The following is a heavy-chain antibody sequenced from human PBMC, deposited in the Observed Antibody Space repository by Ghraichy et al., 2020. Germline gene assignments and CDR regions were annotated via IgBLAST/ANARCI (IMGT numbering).Heavy chain of an antibody. Sequence: SETLSLTCAVSDASINSNNWWSWVRQPPGKGLEWIGQIYHTGSINYNPSLKSRVAISTDTSKNQFSLRLTAVTAADTAVYYCVRDRASCDYGVCPFDTWGQGTLVIVSS. D-gene: IGHD4/OR15-4a*01. CDR2: IYHTGSI. V-gene: IGHV4-4*02. CDR1: DASINSNNW. CDR3: VRDRASCDYGVCPFDT. J-gene: IGHJ5*02.